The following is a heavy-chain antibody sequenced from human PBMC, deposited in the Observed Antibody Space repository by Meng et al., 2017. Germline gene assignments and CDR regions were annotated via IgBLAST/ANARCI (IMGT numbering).Heavy chain of an antibody. CDR3: ARVGGDYDWYFDL. D-gene: IGHD4-17*01. V-gene: IGHV3-13*01. J-gene: IGHJ2*01. Sequence: EVPLGGSGGGLVQPGGSVRLSCAASGFTFSSYDMHWVRQATGKGLEWVSAIGTAGDTYYPGSVKGRFTISRENAKNSLYLQMNSLRAGDTAVYYCARVGGDYDWYFDLWGRGTLVTVSS. CDR2: IGTAGDT. CDR1: GFTFSSYD.